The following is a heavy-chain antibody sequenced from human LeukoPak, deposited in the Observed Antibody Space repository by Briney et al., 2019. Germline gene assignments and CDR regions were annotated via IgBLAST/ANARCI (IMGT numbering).Heavy chain of an antibody. CDR2: INHSGST. J-gene: IGHJ4*02. CDR3: ARDVGTVTTPFDY. Sequence: PSETLSLTCAVYGGSFSGYYWSWIRQPPGKGLEWIGEINHSGSTNYNPSLKSRVTISVDTSKNQFSLKLSSVTAADTAVYYCARDVGTVTTPFDYWGQGTLVTVSS. CDR1: GGSFSGYY. D-gene: IGHD4-17*01. V-gene: IGHV4-34*01.